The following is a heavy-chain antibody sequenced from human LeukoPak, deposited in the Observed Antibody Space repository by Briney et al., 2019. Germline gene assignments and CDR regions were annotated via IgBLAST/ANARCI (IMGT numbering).Heavy chain of an antibody. CDR2: INHSGST. Sequence: SETLSLTCAVYGGSFSGYYWSWIRQPPGKGLEWIGEINHSGSTNYNPSLKSRVTISVDTSKNQFSLKLSSVTAADTAVYYCARAGGSGSFHPPDFDYWGQGTLVTVSS. V-gene: IGHV4-34*01. J-gene: IGHJ4*02. CDR3: ARAGGSGSFHPPDFDY. D-gene: IGHD3-10*01. CDR1: GGSFSGYY.